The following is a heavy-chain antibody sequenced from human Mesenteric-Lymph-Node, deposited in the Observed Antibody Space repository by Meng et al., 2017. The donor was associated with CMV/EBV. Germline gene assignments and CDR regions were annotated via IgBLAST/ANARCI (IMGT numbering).Heavy chain of an antibody. Sequence: GESLKISCAASGFTFSSYGMHWVRQAPGKGLEWVAVIWFDGSNKYYADSVKSRFTISRDNFKNTLYLQMNSLRAEDTAVYYCAKSQREDDYYYYYGMDVWGQGTTVTVSS. J-gene: IGHJ6*02. CDR3: AKSQREDDYYYYYGMDV. D-gene: IGHD1-26*01. CDR1: GFTFSSYG. V-gene: IGHV3-33*06. CDR2: IWFDGSNK.